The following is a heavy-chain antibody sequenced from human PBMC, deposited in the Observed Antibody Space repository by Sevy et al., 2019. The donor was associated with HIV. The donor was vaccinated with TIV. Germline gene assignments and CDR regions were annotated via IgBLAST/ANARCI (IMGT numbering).Heavy chain of an antibody. J-gene: IGHJ3*02. V-gene: IGHV3-20*01. D-gene: IGHD3-22*01. CDR2: INWKTDNV. Sequence: GGSLRLSCAASGFTFDDYAMSWVRQAPGMGLEWVSAINWKTDNVGYADSVKGRFTISRDNAKRSLYLQMNSLRPEDTALYHCARNTYYLDSTGFGAFDIWGQRIMVTVSS. CDR1: GFTFDDYA. CDR3: ARNTYYLDSTGFGAFDI.